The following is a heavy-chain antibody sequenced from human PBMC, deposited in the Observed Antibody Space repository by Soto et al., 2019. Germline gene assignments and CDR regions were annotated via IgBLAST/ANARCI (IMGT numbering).Heavy chain of an antibody. J-gene: IGHJ4*02. Sequence: QLQLQESGSGLVKPSQTLSLTCAVSGGSISSGGYSWSWIRQPPGKGLEWIGYIYHSGSTDYNPSLKSRVTISVDTSKNQFSLKLSSVTAADTAVYYCARAGGLGAVAVDYWGQGTLVTVSS. CDR2: IYHSGST. CDR1: GGSISSGGYS. V-gene: IGHV4-30-2*01. CDR3: ARAGGLGAVAVDY. D-gene: IGHD6-19*01.